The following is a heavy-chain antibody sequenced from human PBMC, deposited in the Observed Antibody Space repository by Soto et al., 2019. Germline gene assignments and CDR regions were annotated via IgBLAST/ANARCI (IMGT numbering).Heavy chain of an antibody. D-gene: IGHD2-21*01. CDR2: ISGSGTGA. CDR3: AIDRSWHTH. CDR1: GFTFSDHA. V-gene: IGHV3-23*01. J-gene: IGHJ4*02. Sequence: EVQLLESGGGLVQPGGSLRLSCTASGFTFSDHAMTWVRQAPGKGLEWLSGISGSGTGAYYADSVKGRFTVSRDNYNNTVFLQMDSLRVEDTAVYYCAIDRSWHTHWGQGTLVTVSS.